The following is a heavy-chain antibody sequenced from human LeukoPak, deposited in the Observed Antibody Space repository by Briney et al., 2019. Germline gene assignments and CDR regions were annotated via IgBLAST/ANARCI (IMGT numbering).Heavy chain of an antibody. CDR1: GFTVSSNY. Sequence: PGGSLRLSCAASGFTVSSNYMSWVRQAPGKGLEWVSVIYSGGSTYYADSVKGRFTISRDNSKNTLYLQMNSLRAEDTAVYYCARSDVAVDFDYWGQGTLVTVSS. J-gene: IGHJ4*02. CDR2: IYSGGST. D-gene: IGHD2-2*01. CDR3: ARSDVAVDFDY. V-gene: IGHV3-53*01.